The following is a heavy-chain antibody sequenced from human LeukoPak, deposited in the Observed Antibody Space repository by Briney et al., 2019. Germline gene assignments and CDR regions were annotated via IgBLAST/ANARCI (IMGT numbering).Heavy chain of an antibody. CDR2: IYYSGST. D-gene: IGHD4-23*01. CDR3: ASPQTTLGAFDI. Sequence: PSETLSLTCTVSGGSISSYYWSWIRQPPGKGLEWIGYIYYSGSTNYNPSLKSRVTISVDTSKNQFSLKLSSVTAADTAVYYCASPQTTLGAFDIWGQGTMVTVSS. J-gene: IGHJ3*02. V-gene: IGHV4-59*01. CDR1: GGSISSYY.